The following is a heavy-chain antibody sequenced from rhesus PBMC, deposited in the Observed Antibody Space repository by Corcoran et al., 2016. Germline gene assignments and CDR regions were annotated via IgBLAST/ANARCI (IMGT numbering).Heavy chain of an antibody. CDR2: IYSSTDTT. CDR3: ARESYGFDY. D-gene: IGHD5-36*01. CDR1: GSSLSSYNW. Sequence: QVQLQESGPGLVKPSETLALTCAVSGSSLSSYNWLNWIRQPPGKGMEGIGGIYSSTDTTTSNPSLTNRVTISKDNSKNQFPLKLISVTAPDTAAYYWARESYGFDYWGQGVLVTVSS. J-gene: IGHJ4*01. V-gene: IGHV4S12*01.